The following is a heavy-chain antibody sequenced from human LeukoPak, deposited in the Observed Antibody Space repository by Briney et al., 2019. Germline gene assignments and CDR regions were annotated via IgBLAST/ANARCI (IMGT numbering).Heavy chain of an antibody. CDR1: GFTFGDYS. J-gene: IGHJ3*02. Sequence: TGGSLRLSCAASGFTFGDYSMHWVRQAPGKGLEWVAGIRWNGGNKGYVDSVKGRFTISRDNAKNSLYLQMNSLRAEDMALYYWANTTRRITAAHDAFDIWGQGTMVTVSS. D-gene: IGHD6-13*01. V-gene: IGHV3-9*03. CDR3: ANTTRRITAAHDAFDI. CDR2: IRWNGGNK.